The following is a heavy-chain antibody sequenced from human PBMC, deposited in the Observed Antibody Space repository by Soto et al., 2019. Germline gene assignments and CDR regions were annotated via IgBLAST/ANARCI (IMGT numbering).Heavy chain of an antibody. D-gene: IGHD1-1*01. V-gene: IGHV4-59*01. Sequence: SETLSLTCTVSGGSISSYYWSWIRHPPGKGLEWIGYIYYSASTNYNPSLKSRVTISVDTSKNQFSLKLSSVTAADTAAYYCAKEGPTTHYYFDYWGQGTLVTVSS. CDR1: GGSISSYY. CDR2: IYYSAST. J-gene: IGHJ4*02. CDR3: AKEGPTTHYYFDY.